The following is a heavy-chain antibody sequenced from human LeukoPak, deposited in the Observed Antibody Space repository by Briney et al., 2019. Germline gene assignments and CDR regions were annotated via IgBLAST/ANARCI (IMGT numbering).Heavy chain of an antibody. Sequence: SETLSLTCTVSGGSISSYYWSWIRQPPGKGLQYIGDIYYSGSTNYNPSLKSRVTISVDTSKNQFSLKLSAVTAADTAVYFCARLTYRSRDVWGRGTAVTVS. CDR3: ARLTYRSRDV. D-gene: IGHD6-19*01. V-gene: IGHV4-59*08. CDR2: IYYSGST. CDR1: GGSISSYY. J-gene: IGHJ6*02.